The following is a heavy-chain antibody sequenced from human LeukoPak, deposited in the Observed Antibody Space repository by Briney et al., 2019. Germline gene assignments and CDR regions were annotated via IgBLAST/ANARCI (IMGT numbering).Heavy chain of an antibody. CDR3: ARGDYGDYGPEMDV. Sequence: ASVKVSCKASGYTFTSYDINWVRQATGQGLEWMGWMNPNSGNTGYAQKFQGRVTMTRNTSISTAYMELSSLRSEDTAVYYCARGDYGDYGPEMDVWGKGTTVTVSS. CDR2: MNPNSGNT. J-gene: IGHJ6*04. V-gene: IGHV1-8*01. CDR1: GYTFTSYD. D-gene: IGHD4-17*01.